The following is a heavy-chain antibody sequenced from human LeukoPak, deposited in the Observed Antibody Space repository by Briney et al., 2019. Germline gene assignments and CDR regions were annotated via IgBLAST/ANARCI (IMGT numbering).Heavy chain of an antibody. D-gene: IGHD3-3*01. J-gene: IGHJ4*02. V-gene: IGHV4-39*01. CDR2: IYYSGST. CDR1: GGSISSSSYY. CDR3: ASAPRATPGSVGSGYYSVVY. Sequence: SETLSLTCTVSGGSISSSSYYWGWIRQPPGKGLEWIGSIYYSGSTYYNPSLKSRVTISVDTSKNQFSLKLSSVTAADTAVYYCASAPRATPGSVGSGYYSVVYWGQGTLVTVSS.